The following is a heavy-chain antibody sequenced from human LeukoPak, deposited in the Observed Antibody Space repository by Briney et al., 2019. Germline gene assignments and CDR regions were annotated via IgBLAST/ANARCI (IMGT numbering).Heavy chain of an antibody. CDR1: GYTFTSYY. V-gene: IGHV1-2*02. D-gene: IGHD4-17*01. Sequence: ASVKVSCKASGYTFTSYYMHWVRQAPGQGLEWMGWINPNSGGTNYAQKFQGRVTMTRDTSISTAYMELSRLRSDDTAVYYCARAPNDYGDYVVDYWGQGTLVTVSS. CDR2: INPNSGGT. J-gene: IGHJ4*02. CDR3: ARAPNDYGDYVVDY.